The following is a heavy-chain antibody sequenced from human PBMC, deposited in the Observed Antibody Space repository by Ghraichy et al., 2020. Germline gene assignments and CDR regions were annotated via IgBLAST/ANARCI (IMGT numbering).Heavy chain of an antibody. D-gene: IGHD6-13*01. CDR3: ARGPIAADTKNWFDP. CDR1: GGTFSSYA. V-gene: IGHV1-69*04. CDR2: IIPILGIA. Sequence: SVKVSCKASGGTFSSYAISWVRQAPGQGLEWMGRIIPILGIANYAQKFQGRVTITADKSTSTAYMELSSLRSEDTAVYYCARGPIAADTKNWFDPWGQGTLVTVSS. J-gene: IGHJ5*02.